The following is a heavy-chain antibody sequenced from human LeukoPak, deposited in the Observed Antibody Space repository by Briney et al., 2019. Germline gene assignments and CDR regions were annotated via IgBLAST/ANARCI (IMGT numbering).Heavy chain of an antibody. J-gene: IGHJ4*02. V-gene: IGHV3-74*01. Sequence: GGSLRLSCAASGFTFSSYAMSWVRQAPGKGLVWVSRINSDGSSTSYADSVKGRFTISRDNAKNTLYLQMNSLRAEDTAVYYCATSYDSSGYYLYWGQGTLVTVSS. CDR3: ATSYDSSGYYLY. CDR2: INSDGSST. CDR1: GFTFSSYA. D-gene: IGHD3-22*01.